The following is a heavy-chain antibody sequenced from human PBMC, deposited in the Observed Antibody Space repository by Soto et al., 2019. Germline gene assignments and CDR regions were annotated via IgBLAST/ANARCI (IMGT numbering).Heavy chain of an antibody. Sequence: QVQLVQSGAEVKKPGSSVKGSCKASGGTFSSYAISWVRQAPGQGLEWRGGIIPIFGTANYAQKFQGRFTITADESTSTAYMELRSLRSEDTAVYYCARRERTHYGDYLFDYWGQGTLVTVSS. J-gene: IGHJ4*02. V-gene: IGHV1-69*01. CDR1: GGTFSSYA. D-gene: IGHD4-17*01. CDR2: IIPIFGTA. CDR3: ARRERTHYGDYLFDY.